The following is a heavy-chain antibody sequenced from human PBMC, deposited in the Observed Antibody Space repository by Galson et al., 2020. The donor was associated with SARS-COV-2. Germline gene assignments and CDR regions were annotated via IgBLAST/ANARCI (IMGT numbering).Heavy chain of an antibody. V-gene: IGHV4-34*01. Sequence: SETLSLTCAVYGGSFSGHSWSWIRQSPGKGLEWIGEITQSGTVNYNPSPKSRVTISADTSKNQFSLELRSVTAAETAVYYCARGLFQTTMVIVVFTSGSFYFDSWGQGTLVSVSS. D-gene: IGHD3-22*01. CDR2: ITQSGTV. J-gene: IGHJ4*02. CDR1: GGSFSGHS. CDR3: ARGLFQTTMVIVVFTSGSFYFDS.